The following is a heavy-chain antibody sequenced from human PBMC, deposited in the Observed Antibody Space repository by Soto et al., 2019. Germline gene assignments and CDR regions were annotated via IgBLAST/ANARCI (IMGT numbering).Heavy chain of an antibody. CDR2: FSGSVSAT. Sequence: GGSLRLSCAASGFTFSDYAMSWVRQAPGKGLEWVSAFSGSVSATYYADSVKGRFTISRDNSKNSLYLQMNSLRAEDTALYYCAKGVSSGGHDHDAFDVSGQGTMVTVSS. CDR3: AKGVSSGGHDHDAFDV. J-gene: IGHJ3*01. CDR1: GFTFSDYA. V-gene: IGHV3-23*01. D-gene: IGHD5-12*01.